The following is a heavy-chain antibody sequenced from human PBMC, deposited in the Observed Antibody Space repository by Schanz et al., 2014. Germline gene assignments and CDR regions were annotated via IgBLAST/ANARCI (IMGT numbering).Heavy chain of an antibody. CDR2: ISPYNGNT. V-gene: IGHV1-18*01. Sequence: QVQLVQSGGEMKKPGASVKVSCKASGYTFTSYGISWVRQAPGQGLEWMGWISPYNGNTNYAQKFQGRVTITADKSTSTAYMELSSLRSEDTAVYYCARAFGGYDPAGALDYWGQGTLVTVSS. D-gene: IGHD5-12*01. CDR3: ARAFGGYDPAGALDY. J-gene: IGHJ4*02. CDR1: GYTFTSYG.